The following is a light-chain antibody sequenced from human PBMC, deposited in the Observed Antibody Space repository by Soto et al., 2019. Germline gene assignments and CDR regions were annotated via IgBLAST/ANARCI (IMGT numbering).Light chain of an antibody. CDR1: QSVTNS. Sequence: EVVMRQSPATLSVSPGEGATLSCRASQSVTNSFLAWYQQKPGQAPRLLIYGASRRATGIPDRFTGSGSGTEFTLTISSLQSEDFAVYSCQQYNNWPLTFGQGTKVDIK. V-gene: IGKV3D-15*01. CDR3: QQYNNWPLT. J-gene: IGKJ1*01. CDR2: GAS.